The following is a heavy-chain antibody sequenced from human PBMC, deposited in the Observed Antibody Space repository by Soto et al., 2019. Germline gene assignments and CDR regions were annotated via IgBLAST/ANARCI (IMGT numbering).Heavy chain of an antibody. CDR1: GFTFSSYG. CDR2: IWYDGSNK. V-gene: IGHV3-33*01. J-gene: IGHJ6*02. CDR3: ARVSGWYYYYYGMDV. D-gene: IGHD6-19*01. Sequence: QVQLVESGGGVVQPGRSLRLSCAASGFTFSSYGMHWVRQAPGKWLEWVAVIWYDGSNKYYADSVKGRFTISRDNSKNTLYLQMNSLRAEDTAVYYCARVSGWYYYYYGMDVWGQGTTVTVSS.